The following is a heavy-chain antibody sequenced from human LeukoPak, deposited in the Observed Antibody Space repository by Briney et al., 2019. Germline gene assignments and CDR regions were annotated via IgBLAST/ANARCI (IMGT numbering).Heavy chain of an antibody. CDR3: ARWSNSGYDYYYFDY. Sequence: SETLSLTCTVSGGSISSYYWSWVRQPPGKGLEWIGYIYYSGSTNYNPSLKSRVTISVDTSKNQFSLKLSSVTAADTAVYYCARWSNSGYDYYYFDYWGQGTLVTVSS. CDR1: GGSISSYY. V-gene: IGHV4-59*08. D-gene: IGHD5-12*01. CDR2: IYYSGST. J-gene: IGHJ4*02.